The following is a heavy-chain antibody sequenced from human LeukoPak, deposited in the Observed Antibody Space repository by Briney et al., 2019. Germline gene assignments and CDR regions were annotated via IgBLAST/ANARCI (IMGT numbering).Heavy chain of an antibody. D-gene: IGHD1-26*01. CDR3: ARGGPVVGTSTRSFDY. CDR1: GYTFTSYG. CDR2: ISAYNGNT. J-gene: IGHJ4*02. Sequence: ASVKVSCKASGYTFTSYGISWVRQAPGQGLEWMGWISAYNGNTNYAQKLQGRVTMTTDTSTSTAYMELRSLRSDDTAVYYCARGGPVVGTSTRSFDYWGQGTLVTVSS. V-gene: IGHV1-18*01.